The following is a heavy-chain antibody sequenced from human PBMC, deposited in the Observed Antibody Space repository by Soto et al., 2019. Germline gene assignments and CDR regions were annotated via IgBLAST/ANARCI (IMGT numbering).Heavy chain of an antibody. Sequence: ASVKVSCKTSGYTITNNVIHWVRQAPGQRLEWIGWVNAGNDNTKWSREFQGRLTLTKDTSATTAYMELSSLTPEDTAIYFFEREVPYGYSRFDYWGQGTLVTVSS. CDR1: GYTITNNV. J-gene: IGHJ4*02. V-gene: IGHV1-3*01. CDR2: VNAGNDNT. CDR3: EREVPYGYSRFDY. D-gene: IGHD5-18*01.